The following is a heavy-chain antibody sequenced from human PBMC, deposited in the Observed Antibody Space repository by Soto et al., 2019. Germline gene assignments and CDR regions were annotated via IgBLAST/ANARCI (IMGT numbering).Heavy chain of an antibody. D-gene: IGHD3-3*01. J-gene: IGHJ4*02. CDR2: ISWNSGSI. CDR1: GFTVSSNY. CDR3: AKDVLNDFWSGYPGY. V-gene: IGHV3-9*01. Sequence: GGSLRLSCAASGFTVSSNYMHWVRQAPGKGLEWVSGISWNSGSIGYADSVKGRFTISRDNAKNSLYLQMNSLRAEDTALYYCAKDVLNDFWSGYPGYWGQGTLVTVSS.